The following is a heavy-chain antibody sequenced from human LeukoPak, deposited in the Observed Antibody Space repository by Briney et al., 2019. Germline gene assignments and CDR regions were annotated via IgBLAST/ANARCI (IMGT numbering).Heavy chain of an antibody. Sequence: PGGSLRLSCAASGSTVSSNYMSWVRQAPGKGLEWVSVIYSGGSTYYADSVKGRFTISRDNSKNTLYLQMNSLRAEDTAVYYCARDLLPRNYGSDYWGQGTLVTVSS. V-gene: IGHV3-66*01. CDR1: GSTVSSNY. CDR2: IYSGGST. D-gene: IGHD3-16*01. J-gene: IGHJ4*02. CDR3: ARDLLPRNYGSDY.